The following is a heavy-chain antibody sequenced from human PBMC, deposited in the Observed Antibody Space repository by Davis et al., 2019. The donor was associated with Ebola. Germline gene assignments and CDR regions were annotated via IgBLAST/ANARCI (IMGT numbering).Heavy chain of an antibody. D-gene: IGHD6-19*01. CDR2: ISGSGVIT. CDR1: GFTFSTYA. CDR3: AKRPRKQWLVHYFDY. J-gene: IGHJ4*02. Sequence: GESLKISCAASGFTFSTYAMSWVRQAPGKGLEWVSAISGSGVITHYADSVKGRFTISRDNSKNTLYLQMNSLRAEDTAVFYCAKRPRKQWLVHYFDYWGQGTLVTVSS. V-gene: IGHV3-23*01.